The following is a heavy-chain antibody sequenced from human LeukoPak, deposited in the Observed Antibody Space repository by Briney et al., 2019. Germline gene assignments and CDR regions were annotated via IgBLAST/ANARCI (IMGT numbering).Heavy chain of an antibody. D-gene: IGHD3-22*01. CDR3: AKDQSGMGYYDSSAPTYYFDY. CDR2: ISYDGSNK. V-gene: IGHV3-30*04. J-gene: IGHJ4*02. Sequence: GGSLRLSCAASEFTFSSYAMHWVRQAPGKGLEWVAVISYDGSNKYYADSVKGRFTISRDNSKNTLYLQMNSLRAEDMAVYYCAKDQSGMGYYDSSAPTYYFDYWGQGTLVTVSS. CDR1: EFTFSSYA.